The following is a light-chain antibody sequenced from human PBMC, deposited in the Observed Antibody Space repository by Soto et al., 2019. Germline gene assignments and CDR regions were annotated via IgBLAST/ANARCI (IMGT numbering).Light chain of an antibody. CDR3: SSYTTSSTLV. V-gene: IGLV2-18*02. CDR2: EVS. CDR1: SSDVGYYNR. Sequence: QSVLTQPPSVSGSPGQSVTISCTGTSSDVGYYNRVSWYQQPPGTAPKLMVFEVSNRPSGVPDRFSGSKSGNTASLTISGLQAEYEADYYCSSYTTSSTLVFGGGTKVTVL. J-gene: IGLJ2*01.